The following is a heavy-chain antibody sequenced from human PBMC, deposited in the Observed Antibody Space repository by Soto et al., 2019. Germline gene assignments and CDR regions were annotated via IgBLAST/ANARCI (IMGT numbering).Heavy chain of an antibody. V-gene: IGHV3-49*03. J-gene: IGHJ4*02. CDR2: IRSKAYGGTT. D-gene: IGHD4-17*01. CDR1: GFTFGDYA. CDR3: TRGLDPWAGMTTVTFGPSNFDY. Sequence: GGSLRLSCTASGFTFGDYAMSWFRQAPGKGLEWVGFIRSKAYGGTTEYAASVKGRFTISRDDSKSIAYLQMNSLKTEDTAVYYCTRGLDPWAGMTTVTFGPSNFDYWGQGTLVTVSS.